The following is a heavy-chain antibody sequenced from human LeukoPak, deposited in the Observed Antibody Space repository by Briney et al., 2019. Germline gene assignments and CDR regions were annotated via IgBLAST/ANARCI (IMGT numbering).Heavy chain of an antibody. Sequence: GGSLRLSCAASGLTLSGYWMHWVRQAPGKGLVWVSRINGDASSTSYADSVKGRFTISRNNAKHTLYPQMNSLRVEDTAVYYCARGRGNTYGYFEYWGQGTLVTVSS. CDR3: ARGRGNTYGYFEY. J-gene: IGHJ4*02. CDR2: INGDASST. CDR1: GLTLSGYW. V-gene: IGHV3-74*01. D-gene: IGHD5-18*01.